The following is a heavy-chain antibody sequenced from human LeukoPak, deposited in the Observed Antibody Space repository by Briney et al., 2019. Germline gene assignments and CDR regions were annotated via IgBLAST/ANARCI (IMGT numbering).Heavy chain of an antibody. V-gene: IGHV3-30*18. CDR1: GFTFSYYA. J-gene: IGHJ6*03. CDR2: ISSDGDKQ. Sequence: PGGSLRLSCAASGFTFSYYATHWVRQAPGEGLQWVAAISSDGDKQYYADSVKGRFTISRDNSKDTLYLQMNGLKTEDTAIYFCAKDRTNFYYMDAWGTGTTVIVSS. CDR3: AKDRTNFYYMDA.